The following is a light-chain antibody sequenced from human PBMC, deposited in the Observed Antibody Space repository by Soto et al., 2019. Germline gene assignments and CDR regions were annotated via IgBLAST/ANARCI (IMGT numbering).Light chain of an antibody. CDR1: LSVFNY. V-gene: IGKV3-20*01. CDR3: QQYGSSPWT. CDR2: GAS. J-gene: IGKJ1*01. Sequence: EIVLTQSPVTLSLSPGERATLSCRASLSVFNYLAWYQQKPGQAPRLLIYGASSRATGIPDRFSGSGSGTDFTLTISRLEPEDFAVYYCQQYGSSPWTFGQGTKVDIK.